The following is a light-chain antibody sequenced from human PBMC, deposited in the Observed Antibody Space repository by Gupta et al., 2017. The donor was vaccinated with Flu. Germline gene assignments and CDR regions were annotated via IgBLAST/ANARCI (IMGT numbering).Light chain of an antibody. Sequence: ITISCTETSSDVGGYKYGSWYQQHPGKAPKLLIFDVSNRPSGISNRFSGSKSGNTASLTISGLQAEDEADYYCTSCTSSSTLVVFGGGTKLNVL. J-gene: IGLJ2*01. CDR2: DVS. CDR3: TSCTSSSTLVV. V-gene: IGLV2-14*04. CDR1: SSDVGGYKY.